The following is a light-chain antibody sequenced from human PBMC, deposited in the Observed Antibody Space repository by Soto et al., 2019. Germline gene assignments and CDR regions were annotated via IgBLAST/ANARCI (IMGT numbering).Light chain of an antibody. V-gene: IGLV2-23*01. CDR2: EGS. J-gene: IGLJ2*01. Sequence: QSALTQPASVSGSPGQSITISCTGTSSDVGSYNLVSWYQQHPGKAPKLMIYEGSKRPSGVSNRFSGSKSGNTASLTISGLQGEDEAVYYCCSFAGSSTHVVFGGGTKVTVL. CDR3: CSFAGSSTHVV. CDR1: SSDVGSYNL.